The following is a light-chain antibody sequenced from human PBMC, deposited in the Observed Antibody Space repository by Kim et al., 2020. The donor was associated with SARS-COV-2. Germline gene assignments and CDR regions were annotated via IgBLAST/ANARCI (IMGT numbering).Light chain of an antibody. Sequence: LSPGERATLSCRASQSVSSSYLAWYQQKPGQAPRLLIYAASNRATGIPARFSGSGSGTDFTLTISSLEPEDFALYYCHQRRDWPNTFGQGTKLEI. J-gene: IGKJ2*01. CDR1: QSVSSSY. CDR3: HQRRDWPNT. V-gene: IGKV3D-20*02. CDR2: AAS.